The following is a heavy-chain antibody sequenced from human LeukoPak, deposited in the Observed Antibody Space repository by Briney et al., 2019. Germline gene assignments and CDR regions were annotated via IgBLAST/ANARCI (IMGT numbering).Heavy chain of an antibody. D-gene: IGHD6-19*01. CDR3: ARAEKAVTGTLDY. V-gene: IGHV4-59*01. CDR2: MYNRGST. J-gene: IGHJ4*02. Sequence: PSETLSLTCTASGDSISNYNWSWIRQSPGKKLEWIGYMYNRGSTIYNPSLKSRVTISTDTSKNQFSLRLTSVTAADTAVYYCARAEKAVTGTLDYWGQGTLITVSS. CDR1: GDSISNYN.